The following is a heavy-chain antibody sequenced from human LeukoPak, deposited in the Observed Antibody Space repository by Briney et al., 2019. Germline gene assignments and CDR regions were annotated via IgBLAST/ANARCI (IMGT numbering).Heavy chain of an antibody. CDR1: GFTVSTYY. V-gene: IGHV3-66*01. CDR3: ARDPGAAASDAFDI. Sequence: GGSLRLSCAASGFTVSTYYMNWVRQAPGKGLEWVSVIYGGGSTYSADSMKGRFTISRDTSKNTLYLQMNSLRAEDTAVYYWARDPGAAASDAFDIWGQGTMVTVSS. CDR2: IYGGGST. J-gene: IGHJ3*02. D-gene: IGHD6-13*01.